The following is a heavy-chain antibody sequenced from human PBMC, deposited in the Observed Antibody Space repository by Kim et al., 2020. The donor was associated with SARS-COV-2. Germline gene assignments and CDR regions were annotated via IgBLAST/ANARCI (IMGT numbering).Heavy chain of an antibody. J-gene: IGHJ5*02. CDR1: GYTFTSYG. CDR3: ARSSGGVRGDNWFDP. D-gene: IGHD3-10*01. Sequence: ASVKVSCKASGYTFTSYGISWVRQAPGQGLEWMGWISAYNGNTNYAQKLQGRVTMTTDTSTSTAYMELRSLRSDDTAVYYCARSSGGVRGDNWFDPWGQGTLVTVSS. V-gene: IGHV1-18*01. CDR2: ISAYNGNT.